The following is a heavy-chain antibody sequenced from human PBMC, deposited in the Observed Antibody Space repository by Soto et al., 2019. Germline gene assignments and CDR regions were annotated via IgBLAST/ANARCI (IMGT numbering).Heavy chain of an antibody. CDR1: GFTFSSSI. Sequence: GGSLRLSCAASGFTFSSSIMSWVRQAPGKGLERVSGINWNGGSTGYADSVKGRFTISRDNAKNSLYLQMNSLRAEDTALYYCARKGYGGNGLDFDIWGQGTMVTVSS. CDR3: ARKGYGGNGLDFDI. D-gene: IGHD4-17*01. J-gene: IGHJ3*02. V-gene: IGHV3-20*04. CDR2: INWNGGST.